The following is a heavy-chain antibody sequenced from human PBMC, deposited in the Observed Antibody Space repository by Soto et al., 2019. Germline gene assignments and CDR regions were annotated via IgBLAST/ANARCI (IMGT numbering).Heavy chain of an antibody. CDR1: GFTFSSYA. D-gene: IGHD3-3*01. J-gene: IGHJ6*03. V-gene: IGHV3-23*01. CDR3: AKVGYDFWSGYYDRSYYYYMDV. CDR2: ISSSGGST. Sequence: EVQLLESGGGLVQPGGSLRLSCAASGFTFSSYAMSWVRQAPGKGLEWVSAISSSGGSTYYADSVKGRFTISRDNSKNTLYLQMNSLRAEDTAVYYCAKVGYDFWSGYYDRSYYYYMDVWGKGTTVTVSS.